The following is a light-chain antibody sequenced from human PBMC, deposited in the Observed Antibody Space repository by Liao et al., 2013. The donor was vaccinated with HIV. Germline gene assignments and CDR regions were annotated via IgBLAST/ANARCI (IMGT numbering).Light chain of an antibody. J-gene: IGLJ2*01. V-gene: IGLV3-27*01. CDR1: ALPKQY. CDR3: YSAADNNHVV. CDR2: KDS. Sequence: SYELTQPPSVSVSPGQTARITCSGDALPKQYAYWYQQKPGQAPVVVIYKDSERPSGIPERFSGSSSGTTVTLTISGAQVEDEADYYCYSAADNNHVVFGGGTKLTVL.